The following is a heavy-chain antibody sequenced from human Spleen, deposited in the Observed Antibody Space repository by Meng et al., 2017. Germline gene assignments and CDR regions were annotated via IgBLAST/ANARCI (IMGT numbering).Heavy chain of an antibody. CDR3: ARGTPGRSYSDY. CDR1: DYTFTGYG. D-gene: IGHD3-10*01. Sequence: QVQLVQSGAEVTEPGASVKVSCKASDYTFTGYGVSWVRQAPGQGLEWMARPGAHDGDTSHAPKFQGRVTVSADRPTATAYMELRSLRSDDTAVYYCARGTPGRSYSDYWGQGTLVTVSS. V-gene: IGHV1-18*01. CDR2: PGAHDGDT. J-gene: IGHJ4*02.